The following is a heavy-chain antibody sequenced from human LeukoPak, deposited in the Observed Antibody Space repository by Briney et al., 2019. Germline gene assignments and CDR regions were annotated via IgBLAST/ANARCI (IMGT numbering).Heavy chain of an antibody. CDR3: ARDRQQLLIDS. CDR2: IKQDGSVK. CDR1: GFTFSNYW. D-gene: IGHD6-13*01. Sequence: GGSLRLSCAASGFTFSNYWMSWVRQTPGKGLEWLANIKQDGSVKYYVDSVKGRFTISRDNAKNSLYLQMNSLGAEDTAVYYCARDRQQLLIDSWGQGTLVTVSS. J-gene: IGHJ5*01. V-gene: IGHV3-7*04.